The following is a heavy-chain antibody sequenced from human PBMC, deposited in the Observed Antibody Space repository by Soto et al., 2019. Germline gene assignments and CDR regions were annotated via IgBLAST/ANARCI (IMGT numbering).Heavy chain of an antibody. CDR1: GYTFINYY. V-gene: IGHV1-46*01. J-gene: IGHJ4*02. D-gene: IGHD6-13*01. CDR2: FNPTSGST. Sequence: QVQLVQSGAEVKKPGASVKLSCKASGYTFINYYIHWVRQAPGQGLEWMGIFNPTSGSTNYAQKVQGRVTLTRDTSTRTVYMELSSLRFDDTAVYYCARDLAAGDYWGQGTLVTVSS. CDR3: ARDLAAGDY.